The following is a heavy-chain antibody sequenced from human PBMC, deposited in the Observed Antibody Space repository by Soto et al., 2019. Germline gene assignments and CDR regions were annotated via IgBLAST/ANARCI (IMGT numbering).Heavy chain of an antibody. V-gene: IGHV4-31*03. CDR2: IYYSGST. CDR1: GGSISSGGYY. D-gene: IGHD6-13*01. Sequence: KSSETLSLTCTVSGGSISSGGYYWSWIRQHPGKGLEWIGYIYYSGSTYYNPSLKSRVTISVDTSKNQFSLKLSSVTAADTAVYYCARDQAAGTYYWGQGTLVTVSS. J-gene: IGHJ4*02. CDR3: ARDQAAGTYY.